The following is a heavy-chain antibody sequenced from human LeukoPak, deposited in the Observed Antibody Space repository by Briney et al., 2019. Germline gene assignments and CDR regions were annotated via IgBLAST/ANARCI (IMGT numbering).Heavy chain of an antibody. CDR1: GGSFSGYY. Sequence: SETLSLTCAVYGGSFSGYYWSWIRQPPGKGLEWIGEINHSGSTNYNPSLKSRVTISVDTSKNQFSLKLSSVTAADTAVYYCARLHRSSGWFSWFDPWGQGTLVAVSS. J-gene: IGHJ5*02. V-gene: IGHV4-34*01. CDR2: INHSGST. D-gene: IGHD6-19*01. CDR3: ARLHRSSGWFSWFDP.